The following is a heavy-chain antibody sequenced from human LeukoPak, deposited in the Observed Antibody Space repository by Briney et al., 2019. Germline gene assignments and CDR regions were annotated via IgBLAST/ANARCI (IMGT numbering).Heavy chain of an antibody. D-gene: IGHD1-26*01. CDR3: AKDSFVATTSYLDS. Sequence: PGGSLRLSCAASGFTFEDFSMHWVRHGPGEGLEWISLIDWDGGITYYADSVKGRFTVSRDNSKSSLYLHLNSLTPEDTAFYYCAKDSFVATTSYLDSWGQGTMVTVSS. CDR1: GFTFEDFS. CDR2: IDWDGGIT. V-gene: IGHV3-43*01. J-gene: IGHJ4*02.